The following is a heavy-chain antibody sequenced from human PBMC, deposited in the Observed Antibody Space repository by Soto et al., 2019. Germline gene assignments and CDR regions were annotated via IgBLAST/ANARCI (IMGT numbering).Heavy chain of an antibody. CDR2: IVVGSGNT. Sequence: AASVKVSCKASGFTFTSSAVQWVRQARGQRLEWIGWIVVGSGNTNYAQKFQERVTITRDMSTSTAYMELSSLRSEDTAVYYCAAGDPRDGATLAQRGIDYWGQGTLVTVSS. J-gene: IGHJ4*02. CDR1: GFTFTSSA. D-gene: IGHD5-12*01. V-gene: IGHV1-58*01. CDR3: AAGDPRDGATLAQRGIDY.